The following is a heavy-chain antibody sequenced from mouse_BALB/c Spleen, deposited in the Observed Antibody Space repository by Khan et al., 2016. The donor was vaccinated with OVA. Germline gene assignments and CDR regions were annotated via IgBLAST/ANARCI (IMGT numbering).Heavy chain of an antibody. CDR2: IWGDGST. J-gene: IGHJ4*01. V-gene: IGHV2-6-7*01. Sequence: QVQLKESGPGLVAPSQSLSITCTVSGFSLTGYGVNWVRQPPGKGLEWLGMIWGDGSTDCNSALKSRLSITKDNSKSQVFLKMNSLQTDDTARYYCARAYYANYREAMDYWGQGNSVTVSS. CDR1: GFSLTGYG. D-gene: IGHD2-10*01. CDR3: ARAYYANYREAMDY.